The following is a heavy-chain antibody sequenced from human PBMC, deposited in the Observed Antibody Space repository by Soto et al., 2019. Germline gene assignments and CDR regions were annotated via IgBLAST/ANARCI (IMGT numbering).Heavy chain of an antibody. J-gene: IGHJ6*02. CDR3: PRSQGSSTSLEIYYYYYYGMDV. Sequence: QVQLVQSGAEVKKPGSSLKVSCKASGGTFSSYAISWVRQAPGQGLEWMGGIIPIPGTANYAQKFQGRVTITADESTSTAYMELSSLRSEDTAVYYCPRSQGSSTSLEIYYYYYYGMDVWGQGTTVTVSS. V-gene: IGHV1-69*01. CDR2: IIPIPGTA. CDR1: GGTFSSYA. D-gene: IGHD2-2*01.